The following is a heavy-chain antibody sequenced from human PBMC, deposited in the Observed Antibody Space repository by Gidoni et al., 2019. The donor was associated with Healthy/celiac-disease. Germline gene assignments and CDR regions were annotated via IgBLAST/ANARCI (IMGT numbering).Heavy chain of an antibody. CDR3: ARGRMDHAFDI. D-gene: IGHD2-15*01. Sequence: QVQLQQWGAGLLKPSETLSLTCAVYGGSFSGYYWSWIRQPPGKGLEWIGEIKHSGSTNYNPSLKSRVTISVDTSKNQFSLKLSSVTAADTAVYYCARGRMDHAFDIWGQGTMVTVSS. J-gene: IGHJ3*02. CDR2: IKHSGST. V-gene: IGHV4-34*01. CDR1: GGSFSGYY.